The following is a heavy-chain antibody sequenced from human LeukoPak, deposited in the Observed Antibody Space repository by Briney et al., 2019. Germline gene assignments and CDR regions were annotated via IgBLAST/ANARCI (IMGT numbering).Heavy chain of an antibody. CDR2: ISSSSSYI. D-gene: IGHD4-23*01. Sequence: GGSLRLSCAASGFTFSSYSMNWVRQAPGKGLEWVSSISSSSSYIYYADSVKGRFTISRDNDKNSLYLQMNSLRAEDTAVYYCARVTGDYGGNSADYWGQGTLVTVSS. CDR3: ARVTGDYGGNSADY. CDR1: GFTFSSYS. J-gene: IGHJ4*02. V-gene: IGHV3-21*01.